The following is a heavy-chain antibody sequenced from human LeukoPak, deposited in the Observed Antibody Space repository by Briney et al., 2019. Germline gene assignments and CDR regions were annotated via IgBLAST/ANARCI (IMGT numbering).Heavy chain of an antibody. CDR2: ISSNGDST. CDR3: VRDSGGDAYNDYFDS. V-gene: IGHV3-64*01. J-gene: IGHJ4*02. CDR1: GFSFNTYA. D-gene: IGHD5-24*01. Sequence: GGSLRLSCAASGFSFNTYAMHWARQAPGKGLEYVSAISSNGDSTYYANSVKGRFTISRDNSKKTLFLQMGSLRAEDMAAYYCVRDSGGDAYNDYFDSWGQGTLVTVSS.